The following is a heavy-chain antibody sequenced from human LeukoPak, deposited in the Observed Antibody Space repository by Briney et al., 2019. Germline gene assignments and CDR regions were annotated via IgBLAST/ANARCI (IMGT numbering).Heavy chain of an antibody. Sequence: SGTLSLTCAVYGGSFSGYYWSWIRQPPGKGLEWIGEINHSGSTNYNPSLKSRVTISVDTSKNQFSLKLSSVTAADTAVYYCARRSRHYDILTGYFRNWGQGTLVTVSS. V-gene: IGHV4-34*01. CDR3: ARRSRHYDILTGYFRN. J-gene: IGHJ4*02. CDR1: GGSFSGYY. D-gene: IGHD3-9*01. CDR2: INHSGST.